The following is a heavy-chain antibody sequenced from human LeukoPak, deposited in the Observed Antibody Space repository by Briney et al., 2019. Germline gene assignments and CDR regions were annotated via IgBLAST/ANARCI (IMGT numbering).Heavy chain of an antibody. CDR2: INPNSGGT. Sequence: ASVKVPCKASGYTFTGYYMHWVRQAPGQGLEWMGWINPNSGGTNYAQKFQGRVTMTRDTSISTAYMELSRLRSDDTAVYYCARSRATYYYDSTLAYDYWGQGTLVTVSS. D-gene: IGHD3-22*01. CDR1: GYTFTGYY. CDR3: ARSRATYYYDSTLAYDY. J-gene: IGHJ4*02. V-gene: IGHV1-2*02.